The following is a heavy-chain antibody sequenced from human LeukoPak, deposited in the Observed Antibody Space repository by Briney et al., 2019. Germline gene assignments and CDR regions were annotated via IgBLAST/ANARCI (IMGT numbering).Heavy chain of an antibody. CDR2: FNHSGSH. CDR3: ARGERLNTMTQGGCAFDI. Sequence: SDTLSLTCAVYGGSFSGYYWSWIRQPPGKGLEWLGEFNHSGSHNYNPSLKSRVTISVDTSKNQFSLKLSSVTAADTAVYYCARGERLNTMTQGGCAFDIWGQGTMVTVSS. D-gene: IGHD3-22*01. CDR1: GGSFSGYY. V-gene: IGHV4-34*01. J-gene: IGHJ3*02.